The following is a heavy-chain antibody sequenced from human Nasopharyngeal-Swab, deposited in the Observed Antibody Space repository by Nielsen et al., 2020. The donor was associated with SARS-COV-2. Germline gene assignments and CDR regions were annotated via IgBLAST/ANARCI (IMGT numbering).Heavy chain of an antibody. CDR1: GGSISSSSYY. D-gene: IGHD3-22*01. Sequence: SETLSLTCTVSGGSISSSSYYWGWIRQPPGKGLEWIGSIYYSGSTYYNPSLKSRVTISLDTSKNQFSLKLSSVTAADTAVYYCARHKGYYDSSGYHRGYFQHWGQDTLVTVSS. J-gene: IGHJ1*01. CDR2: IYYSGST. V-gene: IGHV4-39*01. CDR3: ARHKGYYDSSGYHRGYFQH.